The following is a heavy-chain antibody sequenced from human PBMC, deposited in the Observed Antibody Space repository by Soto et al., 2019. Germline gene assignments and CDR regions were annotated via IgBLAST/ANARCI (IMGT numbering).Heavy chain of an antibody. Sequence: PGGSLRLSCAASGFTFSSYGMHWVRQAPGKGLEWVAVISYDGSNKYYADSVKGRFTISRDNSKNTLYLQMNSLRAEDTAVYYCASGYSYGYHVLSYWGQGTLVTVSS. CDR3: ASGYSYGYHVLSY. CDR2: ISYDGSNK. D-gene: IGHD5-18*01. V-gene: IGHV3-30*03. CDR1: GFTFSSYG. J-gene: IGHJ4*02.